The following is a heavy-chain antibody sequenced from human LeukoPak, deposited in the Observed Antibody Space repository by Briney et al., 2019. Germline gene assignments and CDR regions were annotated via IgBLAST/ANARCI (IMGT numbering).Heavy chain of an antibody. CDR3: ARVLTELSYYYYMDV. J-gene: IGHJ6*03. D-gene: IGHD1-14*01. CDR2: IYYSGST. CDR1: GGSISSSSHY. Sequence: PSETLSLTCTVSGGSISSSSHYWSWIRQPPGKGLEWIGYIYYSGSTNYNPSLKSRVTISVDTSKNQFSLKLSSVTAADTAVYYCARVLTELSYYYYMDVWGKGTTVTVSS. V-gene: IGHV4-61*01.